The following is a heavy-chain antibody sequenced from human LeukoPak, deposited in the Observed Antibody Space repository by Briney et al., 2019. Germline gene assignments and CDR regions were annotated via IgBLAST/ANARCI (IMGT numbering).Heavy chain of an antibody. D-gene: IGHD3-10*01. J-gene: IGHJ4*02. CDR1: GFTFSDYY. CDR3: ARDTKVWFRALPPDY. Sequence: PGGSLRLSCAASGFTFSDYYMSWIRQAPGKGLEWVSYISSSGSIIYYADSVKGRFTISRDNAKYSLYLQMNSLRAEDTAIYYCARDTKVWFRALPPDYWGQGTLVTVSS. CDR2: ISSSGSII. V-gene: IGHV3-11*01.